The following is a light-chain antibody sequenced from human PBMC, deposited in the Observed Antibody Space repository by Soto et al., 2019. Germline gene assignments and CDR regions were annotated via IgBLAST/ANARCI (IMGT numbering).Light chain of an antibody. CDR1: QSVSSN. CDR2: GAS. CDR3: QHYVERSPIT. J-gene: IGKJ5*01. V-gene: IGKV3-20*01. Sequence: EIVMTQSPTILSVSPGERSTLSCRSSQSVSSNLAWYQQKPGQAPRLLIYGASSRATGIPDRFSGSGSGTDFTLTISRLEPEDFALYYCQHYVERSPITFGQGTRLEI.